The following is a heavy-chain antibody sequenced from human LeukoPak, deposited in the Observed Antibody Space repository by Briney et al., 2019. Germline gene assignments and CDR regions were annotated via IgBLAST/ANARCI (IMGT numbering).Heavy chain of an antibody. Sequence: SETLSLTCAVYGGSFSGYYWSWIRQPPGKGLEWIGEINHSGSTNYNPSLKSRVTISVDTSKNQFSLKLSSVTAADTAVYYCARIGLYSRFDPWGQGTLVTVSS. J-gene: IGHJ5*02. CDR3: ARIGLYSRFDP. D-gene: IGHD6-13*01. CDR1: GGSFSGYY. V-gene: IGHV4-34*01. CDR2: INHSGST.